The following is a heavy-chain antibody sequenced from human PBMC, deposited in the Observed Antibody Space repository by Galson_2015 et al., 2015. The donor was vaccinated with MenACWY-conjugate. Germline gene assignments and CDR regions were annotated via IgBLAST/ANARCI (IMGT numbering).Heavy chain of an antibody. V-gene: IGHV5-51*03. CDR1: GYSFTSYW. J-gene: IGHJ3*02. Sequence: QSGAEVKKPGESLKISCTGSGYSFTSYWIGWVRQMPGKGLEWIGIVYPGDSETRYSPSFQGQVTISADKSISTAYLQWSSLKASDTAMYYCARGGFTYGDAFDIWGQGTMVTVSS. D-gene: IGHD5-18*01. CDR2: VYPGDSET. CDR3: ARGGFTYGDAFDI.